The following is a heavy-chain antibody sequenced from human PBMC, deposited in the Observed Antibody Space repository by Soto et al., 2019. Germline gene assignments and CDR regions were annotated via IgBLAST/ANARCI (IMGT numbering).Heavy chain of an antibody. CDR3: AKRRSVVVAAATNY. CDR2: ISGSADST. V-gene: IGHV3-23*01. Sequence: EVQLLESGGGLVQPGGSLRLSWAASGFTFSSYAMSWVRQAPGKGLEWVSVISGSADSTYYADSVKGRFTISRDNSKNTLYLQMNSLRAEDTAVYYCAKRRSVVVAAATNYWGQGTLVTGSS. D-gene: IGHD2-15*01. J-gene: IGHJ4*02. CDR1: GFTFSSYA.